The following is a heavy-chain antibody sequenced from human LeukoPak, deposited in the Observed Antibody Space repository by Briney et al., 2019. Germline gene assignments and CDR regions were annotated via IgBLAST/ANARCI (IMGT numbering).Heavy chain of an antibody. V-gene: IGHV3-21*01. CDR3: ARLNFWSVGDY. CDR2: ISSSSSYI. Sequence: GGSLRLSCAASGFTFSSYEMNWVRQAPGKGLEWVSSISSSSSYIYYADSVKGRFTISRDNAKNSLYLQMNSLRAEDTAVYYCARLNFWSVGDYWGQGTLVTVSS. D-gene: IGHD3-3*01. J-gene: IGHJ4*02. CDR1: GFTFSSYE.